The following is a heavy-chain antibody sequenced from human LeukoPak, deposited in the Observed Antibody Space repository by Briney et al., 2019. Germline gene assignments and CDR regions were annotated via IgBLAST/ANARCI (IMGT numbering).Heavy chain of an antibody. J-gene: IGHJ4*02. V-gene: IGHV4-34*01. D-gene: IGHD3-22*01. Sequence: SETLSLTCAVYGGSFSGYYWSWIRQPPGKGLEWIGEINHSGSTNYNPSLKSRVTISVDTSKNQFSLKLSSVTAADTAVYYCAVGYYYGPGYFDYWGQGTLVTVSS. CDR2: INHSGST. CDR3: AVGYYYGPGYFDY. CDR1: GGSFSGYY.